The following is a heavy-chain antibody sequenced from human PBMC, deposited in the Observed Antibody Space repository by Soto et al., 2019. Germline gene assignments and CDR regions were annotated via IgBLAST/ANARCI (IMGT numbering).Heavy chain of an antibody. J-gene: IGHJ5*01. CDR2: ISNDGGTQ. Sequence: GGSLRLSCAASTLTVSLYGIQWVRQAPGKGLDWVAFISNDGGTQYYADSVKGRFSISRDNSMNTVDLHMNSLRAEDTAIYYCARDIWSGNYKWFDSWGQGTLVTVSS. CDR3: ARDIWSGNYKWFDS. V-gene: IGHV3-30*03. D-gene: IGHD3-3*01. CDR1: TLTVSLYG.